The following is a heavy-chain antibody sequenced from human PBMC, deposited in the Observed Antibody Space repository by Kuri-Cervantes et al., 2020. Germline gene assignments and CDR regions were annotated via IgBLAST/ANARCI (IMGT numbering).Heavy chain of an antibody. D-gene: IGHD2-15*01. Sequence: GSLRLSCAASGFTFSSYEMNWVRQAPGKGLEWIGSIDHSGSTYYNPSLKSRVTISVDTSKNQFSLKLSSVTAADTAVYYCARLRGECSGGRCYRYYFDYWGQGTLVTVSS. CDR3: ARLRGECSGGRCYRYYFDY. J-gene: IGHJ4*02. CDR2: IDHSGST. V-gene: IGHV4-38-2*01. CDR1: GFTFSSYE.